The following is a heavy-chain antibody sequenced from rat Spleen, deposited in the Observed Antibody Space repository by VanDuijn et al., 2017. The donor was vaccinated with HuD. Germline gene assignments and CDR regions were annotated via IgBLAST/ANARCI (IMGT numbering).Heavy chain of an antibody. Sequence: EVQLVESDGGLVQPGRSLKLSCAASGFTFSDYNMAWVRQAPKKGLEWVATISYDGSSTYYRDSVKGRFTISRDNAKSTRHLQLDSLRSEDTAXXXCAXXXFAXXGQGTLVTVSS. CDR1: GFTFSDYN. CDR3: AXXXFAX. D-gene: IGHD3-2*01. V-gene: IGHV5-7*01. J-gene: IGHJ3*01. CDR2: ISYDGSST.